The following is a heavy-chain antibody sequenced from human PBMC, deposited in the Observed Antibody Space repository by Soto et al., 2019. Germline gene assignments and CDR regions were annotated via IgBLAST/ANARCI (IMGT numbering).Heavy chain of an antibody. J-gene: IGHJ4*02. D-gene: IGHD1-1*01. CDR1: GYTFTSYG. V-gene: IGHV1-18*01. Sequence: QVHLVQPGAEVKKPGASVKVSCKASGYTFTSYGITWVRQAPGQGLEWMGWISAHNGNTDYAQKFQGRVIVTRDTSTSTAYMELRSLRSDDTAVYYCARGRYGDYWGQGALVTVSS. CDR2: ISAHNGNT. CDR3: ARGRYGDY.